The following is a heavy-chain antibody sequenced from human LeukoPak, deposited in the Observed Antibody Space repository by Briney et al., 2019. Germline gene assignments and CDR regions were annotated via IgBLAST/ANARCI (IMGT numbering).Heavy chain of an antibody. Sequence: PGGSLRLSCAASGFTFSTYWMNWVRQAPGKGLEWVANIKQDGSEKYYVDSVKGRFTISRDNAKNSLYLQMNSLRAEDTAVYYCARDRESYSSSLLLWGQGILVTVSS. CDR1: GFTFSTYW. J-gene: IGHJ4*02. D-gene: IGHD6-13*01. CDR2: IKQDGSEK. V-gene: IGHV3-7*05. CDR3: ARDRESYSSSLLL.